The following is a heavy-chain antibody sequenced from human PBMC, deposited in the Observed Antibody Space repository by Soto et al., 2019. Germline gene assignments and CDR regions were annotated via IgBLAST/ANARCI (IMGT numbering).Heavy chain of an antibody. Sequence: GGSLRLSCAASGFTFSDYYMSWIRQAPGKGLEWVSYISSSGSTIYYADPVKGRFTISRDNAKNSLYLQMNSLRAEDTAVYYCARANGSSPHLYYYYYMDVWGKGTTVTVSS. CDR1: GFTFSDYY. CDR3: ARANGSSPHLYYYYYMDV. V-gene: IGHV3-11*01. J-gene: IGHJ6*03. CDR2: ISSSGSTI. D-gene: IGHD6-6*01.